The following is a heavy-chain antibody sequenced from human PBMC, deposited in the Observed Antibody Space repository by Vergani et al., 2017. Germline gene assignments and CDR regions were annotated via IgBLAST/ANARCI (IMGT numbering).Heavy chain of an antibody. CDR3: ARVGYSSSSSDY. J-gene: IGHJ4*02. V-gene: IGHV4-34*01. Sequence: QVQLQESGPGLLKPSETLSLTCAVYGGSFSGYYWSWIRQPPGKGLEWIGEINHSGSTNYNPSLKSRVTISVDTSKNQFSLKLSSVTAADTAVYYCARVGYSSSSSDYWGQGTLVTVSS. D-gene: IGHD6-6*01. CDR1: GGSFSGYY. CDR2: INHSGST.